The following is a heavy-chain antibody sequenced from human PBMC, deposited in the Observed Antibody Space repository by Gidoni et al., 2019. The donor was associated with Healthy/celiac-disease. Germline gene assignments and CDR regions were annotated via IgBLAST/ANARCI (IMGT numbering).Heavy chain of an antibody. J-gene: IGHJ6*02. V-gene: IGHV1-8*01. CDR2: MNPNSGNT. CDR3: ARAMRKRVGATRYYYYGMDV. Sequence: QVQLVQSGAEVKKPGASVKVSCKASGYTFTSYDINWVRQATGQGLEWMGWMNPNSGNTGYAQKFQGRVTMTRNTSISTAYMELSSLRSEDTAVYYCARAMRKRVGATRYYYYGMDVWGQGTTVTVSS. CDR1: GYTFTSYD. D-gene: IGHD1-26*01.